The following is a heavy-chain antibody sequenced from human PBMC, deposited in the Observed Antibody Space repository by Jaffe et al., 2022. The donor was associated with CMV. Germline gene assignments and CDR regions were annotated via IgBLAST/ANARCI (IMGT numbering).Heavy chain of an antibody. CDR2: INGDGIST. V-gene: IGHV3-74*01. Sequence: DVQLVESGGGLVQPGGSLRLSCAASGFPFNRYWMHWVRQDPGKGLVWVSRINGDGISTNYADAVKGRFTISRDNAKNTLYLQMNSLRVEDTAVYYCARDLVGLRSTSCFDPWGQGTLVTVSS. CDR3: ARDLVGLRSTSCFDP. CDR1: GFPFNRYW. D-gene: IGHD1-26*01. J-gene: IGHJ5*02.